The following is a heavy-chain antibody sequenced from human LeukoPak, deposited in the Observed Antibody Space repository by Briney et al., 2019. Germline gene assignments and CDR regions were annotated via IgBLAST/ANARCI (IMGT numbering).Heavy chain of an antibody. Sequence: GESLKISFKGYGXSFANYCIAWVRQMPGKGLECMGIIYPDDSDVRYGPSYQGQVTISGDKSISTVYLQWSSLKASDTAMYYCARQGAHSSSWYNDWGQGTLVTVSS. CDR2: IYPDDSDV. D-gene: IGHD6-13*01. CDR1: GXSFANYC. CDR3: ARQGAHSSSWYND. J-gene: IGHJ4*02. V-gene: IGHV5-51*01.